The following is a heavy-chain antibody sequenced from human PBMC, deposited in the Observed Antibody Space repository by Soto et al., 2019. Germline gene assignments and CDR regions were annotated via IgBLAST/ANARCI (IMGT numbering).Heavy chain of an antibody. CDR3: AKDINPQESPLRYFDL. V-gene: IGHV3-23*01. Sequence: EVQLLESGGGLVQPGGSLRLSCAASGFTFSSYGMSWVRQAPGKGLERVSGISGSGGGTHYADSVKGRFTISRDNSKSALYVQMNGLRAEDTAVYYCAKDINPQESPLRYFDLWGRGTLVTVSS. J-gene: IGHJ2*01. D-gene: IGHD3-10*01. CDR2: ISGSGGGT. CDR1: GFTFSSYG.